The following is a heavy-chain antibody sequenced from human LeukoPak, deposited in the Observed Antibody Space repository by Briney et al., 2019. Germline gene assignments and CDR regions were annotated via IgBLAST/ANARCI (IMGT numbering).Heavy chain of an antibody. CDR1: GFTFSHYG. CDR3: AKDAQRGFDYSNSLEY. Sequence: GGSLRLSCAASGFTFSHYGMHGVRQAPGKGREWVAVRWSDGTEKYYGDAVKGRFTIYRDNSRNTVYLQMNSLRGEDTAVYYCAKDAQRGFDYSNSLEYWGQGTLVTVSS. D-gene: IGHD4-11*01. J-gene: IGHJ4*02. V-gene: IGHV3-33*06. CDR2: RWSDGTEK.